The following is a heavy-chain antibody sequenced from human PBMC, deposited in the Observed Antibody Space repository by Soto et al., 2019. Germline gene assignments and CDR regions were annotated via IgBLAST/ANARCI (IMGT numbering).Heavy chain of an antibody. V-gene: IGHV3-15*01. Sequence: GGVPGLSCAASGFTFSNAWMSWVRQAPGKXLEWVGRIKSKTDGGTTDYAAPVKGRFTISRDDSKNTLYLQMNSLKTEDTAVYYCTTGHPELYYYDSSRYQHWGQGTLVTVSS. CDR2: IKSKTDGGTT. J-gene: IGHJ4*02. D-gene: IGHD3-22*01. CDR3: TTGHPELYYYDSSRYQH. CDR1: GFTFSNAW.